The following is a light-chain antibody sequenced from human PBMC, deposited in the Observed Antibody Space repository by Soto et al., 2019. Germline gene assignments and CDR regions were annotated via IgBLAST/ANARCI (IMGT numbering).Light chain of an antibody. CDR2: GVT. Sequence: QSALTQPPSASGSPGQSVTIPCTGTSSDVGAYNYVSWYQQHPGKAPKLVIYGVTERPSGVPDRFSGSKSGNTASLTVSGLQSEDEADYYCSSYGGTNSLKVFGGGTKLTVL. J-gene: IGLJ2*01. CDR1: SSDVGAYNY. V-gene: IGLV2-8*01. CDR3: SSYGGTNSLKV.